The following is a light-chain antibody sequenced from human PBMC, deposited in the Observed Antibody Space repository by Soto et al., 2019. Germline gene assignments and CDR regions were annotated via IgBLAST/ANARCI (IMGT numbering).Light chain of an antibody. CDR1: QSIGNF. V-gene: IGKV1-39*01. CDR3: QQSYSTPIT. J-gene: IGKJ3*01. Sequence: IPMTQSPSSLSASVGDRVTITCRASQSIGNFLNWYQQRPGKAPKLLIYAASSLESGVPSRFTARASGTEFTLTISSLQPEDSATYYCQQSYSTPITFGPGTKVDIK. CDR2: AAS.